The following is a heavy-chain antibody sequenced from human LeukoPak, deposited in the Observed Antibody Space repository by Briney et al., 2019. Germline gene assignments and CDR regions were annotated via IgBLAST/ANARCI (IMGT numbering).Heavy chain of an antibody. J-gene: IGHJ4*02. D-gene: IGHD6-19*01. CDR3: ARGGHYGWFVDY. Sequence: SETLSLTCTVSGGSISNSDYYWGWIRQPPGKGLEWIGSIYYSGSTYYNPSLKSRVTISVDTSKNQFSLKLSSVTAADTAVYYCARGGHYGWFVDYWGQGTLVTVSS. CDR2: IYYSGST. V-gene: IGHV4-39*01. CDR1: GGSISNSDYY.